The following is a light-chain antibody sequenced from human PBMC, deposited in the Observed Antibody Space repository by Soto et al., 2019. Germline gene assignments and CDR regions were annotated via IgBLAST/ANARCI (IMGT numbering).Light chain of an antibody. J-gene: IGLJ1*01. CDR3: ISYPTMMIYV. V-gene: IGLV2-14*03. CDR2: DVS. Sequence: QSVLTQPASVSGSPGQSITISCTGTSSDVGAYEYVSWYQQHPGKAPKLLIYDVSNRPSGVSNRFSGSKSGNAASLTISGLHADDGGDYYCISYPTMMIYVFGSGTKGTVL. CDR1: SSDVGAYEY.